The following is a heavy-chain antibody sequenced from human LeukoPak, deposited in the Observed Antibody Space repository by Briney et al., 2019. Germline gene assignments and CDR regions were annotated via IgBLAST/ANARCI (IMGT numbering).Heavy chain of an antibody. J-gene: IGHJ6*03. V-gene: IGHV1-46*01. CDR1: GYTFTSYY. Sequence: GASVKVSCKASGYTFTSYYMHWVRQAPGQGLEWMGIINPSGGSTSYAQKFQGRVTMTRDTSTSTVYMELSSLRSEDTAVYYRARDMSSSSFDYYYYMDVWGKGTTVTVPS. CDR3: ARDMSSSSFDYYYYMDV. D-gene: IGHD6-6*01. CDR2: INPSGGST.